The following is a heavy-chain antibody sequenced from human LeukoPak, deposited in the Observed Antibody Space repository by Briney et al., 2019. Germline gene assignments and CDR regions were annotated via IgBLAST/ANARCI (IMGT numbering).Heavy chain of an antibody. Sequence: SETLSLTCTASGGSISTNNYHWGWIRQAPGKGLEWTGSIYFGGSVNYNPSLKSRVTISMDTSKNQFYLNLSFVTAADTALYYCARGGIISRIVRGGFDSWGQGTLVAVSS. D-gene: IGHD3-10*02. J-gene: IGHJ5*01. CDR1: GGSISTNNYH. CDR3: ARGGIISRIVRGGFDS. CDR2: IYFGGSV. V-gene: IGHV4-39*01.